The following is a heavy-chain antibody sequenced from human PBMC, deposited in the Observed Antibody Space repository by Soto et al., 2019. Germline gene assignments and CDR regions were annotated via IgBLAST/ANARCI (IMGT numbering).Heavy chain of an antibody. CDR1: GFTFSSYS. Sequence: EVQLVESGGGLVQPGGSLRLSCAASGFTFSSYSMNWVRQAPGKGLEWVSYISSSSSTIYYADSVKGRFTISRDNAKNSLYLQMNSLRDEDTAVYYCARVVYDFWSGRPEPNYWGQGTLVTVSS. J-gene: IGHJ4*02. V-gene: IGHV3-48*02. D-gene: IGHD3-3*01. CDR3: ARVVYDFWSGRPEPNY. CDR2: ISSSSSTI.